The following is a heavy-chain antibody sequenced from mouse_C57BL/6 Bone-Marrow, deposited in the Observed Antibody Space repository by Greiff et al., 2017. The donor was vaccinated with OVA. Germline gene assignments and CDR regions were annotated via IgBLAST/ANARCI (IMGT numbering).Heavy chain of an antibody. CDR3: ARGTTVVAPHWYFDV. Sequence: EVQLVESGPGLVKPSQSLSLTCSVTGYSITSGYYWNWIRQFPGNKLEWMGYISYDGSNNYNPSLKNRISITRDTSKNQFFLKLNSVTTEDTATYYCARGTTVVAPHWYFDVWGTGTTVTVSS. V-gene: IGHV3-6*01. D-gene: IGHD1-1*01. CDR1: GYSITSGYY. CDR2: ISYDGSN. J-gene: IGHJ1*03.